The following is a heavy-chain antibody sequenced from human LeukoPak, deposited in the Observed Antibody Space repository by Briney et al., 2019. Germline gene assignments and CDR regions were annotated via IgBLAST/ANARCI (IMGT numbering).Heavy chain of an antibody. V-gene: IGHV3-48*02. J-gene: IGHJ3*01. Sequence: GGSLRLSCAASGFTFSTYSMNWVRQAPGKGLEWLLYISSGATGIYYADSLRGRFTISRDNANNSPYLQMDSLRDEDTAVYYCARDPGGGFSAFDLWGQGTMVTVSS. CDR2: ISSGATGI. CDR1: GFTFSTYS. D-gene: IGHD4-23*01. CDR3: ARDPGGGFSAFDL.